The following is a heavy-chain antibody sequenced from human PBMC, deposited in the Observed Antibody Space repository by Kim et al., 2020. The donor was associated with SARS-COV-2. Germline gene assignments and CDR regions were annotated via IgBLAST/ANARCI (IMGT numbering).Heavy chain of an antibody. CDR3: AKRQLVSGVPDY. V-gene: IGHV3-23*01. J-gene: IGHJ4*02. D-gene: IGHD6-13*01. Sequence: DSVKGRFTISRDNSKNTLYLQMNSLRAEDTAVYYCAKRQLVSGVPDYWGQGTLVTVSS.